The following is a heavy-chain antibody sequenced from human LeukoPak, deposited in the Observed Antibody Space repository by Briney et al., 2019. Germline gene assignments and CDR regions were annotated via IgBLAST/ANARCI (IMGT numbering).Heavy chain of an antibody. CDR3: AKEGDYYGSGSYRDGFDI. CDR1: VFTFSNYA. Sequence: GGSLRLSCAASVFTFSNYAMHWVRQAPGEGLEWLAVLSYDGSNKYYADSVKGRFTISRDSFKNTLYLQMNSLRPEDTAVYYCAKEGDYYGSGSYRDGFDIWGQGTRATVSS. CDR2: LSYDGSNK. J-gene: IGHJ3*02. V-gene: IGHV3-30*04. D-gene: IGHD3-10*01.